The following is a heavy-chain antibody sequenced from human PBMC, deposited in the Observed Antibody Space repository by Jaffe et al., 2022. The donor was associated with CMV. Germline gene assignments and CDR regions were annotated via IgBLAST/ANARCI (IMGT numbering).Heavy chain of an antibody. CDR1: GFTFNDYA. CDR3: AKDAEKLEVYWSRNYRSRKMLGGMDV. J-gene: IGHJ6*02. CDR2: INWNGGSI. Sequence: EVQLVESGGGLVQPGRSLRLSCATSGFTFNDYAMHWVRQAPGKGLEWVSGINWNGGSIGYADSVQGRFTISRDNAKNSLYLQMNSLRGEDTALYYCAKDAEKLEVYWSRNYRSRKMLGGMDVWGQGTTVTVSS. V-gene: IGHV3-9*01. D-gene: IGHD3-16*02.